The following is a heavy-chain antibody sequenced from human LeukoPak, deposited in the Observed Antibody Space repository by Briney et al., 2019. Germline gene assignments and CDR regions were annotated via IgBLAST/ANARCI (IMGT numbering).Heavy chain of an antibody. CDR3: ARNYYDTKKPWD. CDR1: GGSISSSSRY. Sequence: SETLSLTCTVSGGSISSSSRYWGWIRQPPGKGLEWIGSLYYSGSTYYNPSLKSRITMSVDTSKNQFSLKLTSVTAADTAVYFCARNYYDTKKPWDWGQGTLVTVSS. V-gene: IGHV4-39*07. CDR2: LYYSGST. D-gene: IGHD3-22*01. J-gene: IGHJ4*02.